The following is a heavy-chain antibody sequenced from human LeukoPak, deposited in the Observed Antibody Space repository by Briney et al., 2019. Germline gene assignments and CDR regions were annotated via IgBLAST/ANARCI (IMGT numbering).Heavy chain of an antibody. Sequence: KPSETLSLTCTVSGGSISNCYWSWIRQPPGKGLEWIGYIYYSGSTNYNPSLKSRVTISVDTSKNQFSLKLSSVTAADTAVYYCARVGKPYYDFWSGYGNWFDPWGQGTLVTVSS. V-gene: IGHV4-59*01. J-gene: IGHJ5*02. CDR2: IYYSGST. D-gene: IGHD3-3*01. CDR3: ARVGKPYYDFWSGYGNWFDP. CDR1: GGSISNCY.